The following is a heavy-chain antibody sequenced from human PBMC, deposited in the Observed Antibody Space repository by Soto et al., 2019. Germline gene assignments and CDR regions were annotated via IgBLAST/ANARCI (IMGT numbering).Heavy chain of an antibody. CDR3: AREIASGGSFNTYYYYGMDV. J-gene: IGHJ6*02. V-gene: IGHV1-2*04. D-gene: IGHD1-26*01. CDR2: NNPNSGGT. CDR1: GYTFTGYY. Sequence: EASVKVSCKASGYTFTGYYMHWVRQAPGQGLEWMGWNNPNSGGTNYAQKFQGWVTMTRDTSISTAYMELSRLRSDDTAVYYCAREIASGGSFNTYYYYGMDVWGQGTTVTVSS.